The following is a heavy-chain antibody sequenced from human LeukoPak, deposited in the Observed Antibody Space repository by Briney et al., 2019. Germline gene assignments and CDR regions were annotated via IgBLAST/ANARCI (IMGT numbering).Heavy chain of an antibody. Sequence: GGSLRLSCAASGFTFSSYSMNWVRQAPGKGLEWVSSISSSSSYIYYADSVKGRFTISRDNAKNSLYLQMNSLRAEDTAVYYCARDGLDYYGPWEGRWFDPWGQGTLVTVSS. CDR2: ISSSSSYI. CDR3: ARDGLDYYGPWEGRWFDP. CDR1: GFTFSSYS. D-gene: IGHD3-10*01. J-gene: IGHJ5*02. V-gene: IGHV3-21*01.